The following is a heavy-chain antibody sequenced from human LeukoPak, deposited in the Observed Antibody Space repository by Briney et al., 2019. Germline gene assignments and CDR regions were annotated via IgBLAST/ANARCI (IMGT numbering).Heavy chain of an antibody. CDR2: ISAYNGNT. CDR3: ARIPYSSGWFDAFDI. CDR1: GYTFTSYG. Sequence: ASVKVSCKASGYTFTSYGICWVRQAPGQGLEWMGWISAYNGNTNYAQKLQGRVTMTTDTSTSTAYMELRSLRSDDTAVYYCARIPYSSGWFDAFDIWGQGTMVTVSS. V-gene: IGHV1-18*04. J-gene: IGHJ3*02. D-gene: IGHD6-19*01.